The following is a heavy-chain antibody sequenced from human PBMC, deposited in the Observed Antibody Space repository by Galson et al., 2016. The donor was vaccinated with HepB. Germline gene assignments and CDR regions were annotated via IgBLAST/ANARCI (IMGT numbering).Heavy chain of an antibody. CDR3: ARVPASTRFDY. J-gene: IGHJ4*02. V-gene: IGHV4-39*07. CDR2: ISYSGST. D-gene: IGHD3-3*02. CDR1: GASISNSSSYY. Sequence: ETLSLTCSVSGASISNSSSYYWGWIRQPPGKGLEWIASISYSGSTTYYNPSLESRVTISIDTSKNQFSLKLNPVTAADTAVYYCARVPASTRFDYWGQGTLVTVSS.